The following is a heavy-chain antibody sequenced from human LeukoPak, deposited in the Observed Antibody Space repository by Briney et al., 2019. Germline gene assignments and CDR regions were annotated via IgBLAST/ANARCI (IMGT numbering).Heavy chain of an antibody. CDR2: IKSKTDGGTT. Sequence: KSGGSLRLSCAASGFIFSSAWMSWVRQAPGKGLEWVGRIKSKTDGGTTDYAAPVKGRFTISRDDSKNTLYLQMNSLKTEDTAVYYCTTSSVGTIFGVVIIPCYYFDYWGQGTLVTVSS. CDR1: GFIFSSAW. J-gene: IGHJ4*02. D-gene: IGHD3-3*01. V-gene: IGHV3-15*01. CDR3: TTSSVGTIFGVVIIPCYYFDY.